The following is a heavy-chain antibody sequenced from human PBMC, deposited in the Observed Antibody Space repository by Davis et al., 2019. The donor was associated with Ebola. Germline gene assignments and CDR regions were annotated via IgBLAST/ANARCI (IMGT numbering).Heavy chain of an antibody. CDR1: GFTFSSYA. D-gene: IGHD2-21*01. CDR2: ISGSGGST. J-gene: IGHJ4*02. V-gene: IGHV3-23*01. Sequence: GESLKISCAASGFTFSSYAMSWVRQAPGKGLEWVSAISGSGGSTYYADSVKGRFTISRDNSKNTLYLQMNSLRAEDTAVYYCAKAGLVRVVVHWGQGTLVTVSS. CDR3: AKAGLVRVVVH.